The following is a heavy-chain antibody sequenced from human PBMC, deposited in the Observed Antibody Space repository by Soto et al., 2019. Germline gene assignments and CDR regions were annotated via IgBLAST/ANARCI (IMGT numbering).Heavy chain of an antibody. D-gene: IGHD3-10*01. CDR3: AKGQGSWSYYNKSYLYYYYYMDV. V-gene: IGHV3-23*01. CDR2: ISGSGGST. J-gene: IGHJ6*03. CDR1: GFTFSSYA. Sequence: GGSLRLSCAASGFTFSSYAMSWVRQAPGKGLEWVSAISGSGGSTYYADSVKGRFTISRDNSKNTLYLQRNSLRAEDMAVYYCAKGQGSWSYYNKSYLYYYYYMDVWGKGTTVTVSS.